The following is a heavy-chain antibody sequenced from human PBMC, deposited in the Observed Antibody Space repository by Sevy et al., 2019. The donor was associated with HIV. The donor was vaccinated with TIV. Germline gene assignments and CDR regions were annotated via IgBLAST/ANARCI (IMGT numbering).Heavy chain of an antibody. CDR3: TREDIVLGEDNYYGMDV. V-gene: IGHV3-53*01. CDR1: GFPFSNYA. J-gene: IGHJ6*02. Sequence: GGSLRLSCAASGFPFSNYAMSWVRQAPGKGLEWVSNIYSDGRTYYADSVRGRFTISRDTSKNTVYLEMKSLRAEDTAVYYCTREDIVLGEDNYYGMDVWGHGTTVTVSS. CDR2: IYSDGRT. D-gene: IGHD2-15*01.